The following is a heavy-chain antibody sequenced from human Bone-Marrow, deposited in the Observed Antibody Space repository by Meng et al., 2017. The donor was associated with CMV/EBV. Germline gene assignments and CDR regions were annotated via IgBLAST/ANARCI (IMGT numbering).Heavy chain of an antibody. Sequence: SETLSLTCAISGDSVSSNSAAWNWIRQSPSRGLEWLGRTYYRSKLYNDYAVSVKSRITINPHTSKNQFSLHLNSVTPEDTAVYYCARGITVTGFYFDYWGQGTLVTVSS. V-gene: IGHV6-1*01. CDR3: ARGITVTGFYFDY. CDR2: TYYRSKLYN. CDR1: GDSVSSNSAA. J-gene: IGHJ4*02. D-gene: IGHD6-19*01.